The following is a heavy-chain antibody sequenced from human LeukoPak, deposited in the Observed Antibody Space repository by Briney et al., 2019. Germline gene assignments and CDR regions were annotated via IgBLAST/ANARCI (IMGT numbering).Heavy chain of an antibody. CDR3: ARGRYYFDY. Sequence: WVRQAPGKGLEWIGSIYYSGSTYYNPSLKSRVTISVDTSKNQFSLKLSSVTAADTAVYYCARGRYYFDYWGQGTLVTVSS. V-gene: IGHV4-39*07. J-gene: IGHJ4*02. CDR2: IYYSGST.